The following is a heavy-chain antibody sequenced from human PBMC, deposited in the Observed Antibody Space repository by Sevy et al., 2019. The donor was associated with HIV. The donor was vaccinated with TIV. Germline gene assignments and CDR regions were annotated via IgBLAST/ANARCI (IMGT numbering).Heavy chain of an antibody. Sequence: GGSLRLSCAASGFTFNDAWVSWVRQAPGKGLEWVGRIKRKSDGGTTDYAAPVTGRFTISREDSENTLYLQMNSLKTEDTAVYYWTTRGHGGSQIYHYLDVWGKGTTVTVSS. V-gene: IGHV3-15*01. CDR2: IKRKSDGGTT. CDR3: TTRGHGGSQIYHYLDV. CDR1: GFTFNDAW. D-gene: IGHD5-12*01. J-gene: IGHJ6*03.